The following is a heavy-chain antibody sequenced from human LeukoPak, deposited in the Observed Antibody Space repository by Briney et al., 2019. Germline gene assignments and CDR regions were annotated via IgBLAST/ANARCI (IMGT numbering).Heavy chain of an antibody. J-gene: IGHJ4*02. CDR3: ASVRGYDSSGYGDYFDY. CDR2: INHSGST. Sequence: SETLSLTCAVYGGSFSGYYWSWIRQPPGKGLERIGKINHSGSTNYNPSLKSRVTISVDTSKNQFSLKLSSVTAADTAVYYCASVRGYDSSGYGDYFDYWGQGTLVTVSS. CDR1: GGSFSGYY. D-gene: IGHD3-22*01. V-gene: IGHV4-34*01.